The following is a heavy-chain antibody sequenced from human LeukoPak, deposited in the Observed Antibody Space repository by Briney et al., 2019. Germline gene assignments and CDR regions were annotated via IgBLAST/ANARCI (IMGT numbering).Heavy chain of an antibody. CDR3: ARAGLRFSGLGY. CDR1: GGSFSGYY. D-gene: IGHD3-3*01. CDR2: INHSGST. Sequence: PSETLSLTCAVYGGSFSGYYWSWIRQPPGKGLEWIGEINHSGSTNHNPSLKSRVTISVDTSKNQFSLKLSSVTAADTAVYYCARAGLRFSGLGYWGQGTLVTVSS. V-gene: IGHV4-34*01. J-gene: IGHJ4*02.